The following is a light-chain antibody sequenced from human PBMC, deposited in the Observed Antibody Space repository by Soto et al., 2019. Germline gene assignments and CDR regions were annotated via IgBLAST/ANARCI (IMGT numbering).Light chain of an antibody. CDR2: ATS. V-gene: IGKV1-12*01. J-gene: IGKJ4*01. Sequence: DIQMTQFPSSVSASVGDRVTITCRASQPLGAWLAWYQQKPGKAPKLLIYATSTLESGVPSRFSGSGSGTEFTLTSSSLQPDDFATYYCQQADIFQLTFGGGTRVEIK. CDR1: QPLGAW. CDR3: QQADIFQLT.